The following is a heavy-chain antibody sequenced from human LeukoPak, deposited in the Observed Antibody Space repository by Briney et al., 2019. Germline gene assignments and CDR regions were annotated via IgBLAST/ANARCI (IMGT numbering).Heavy chain of an antibody. CDR3: ARGLIAVAGTCWFDP. D-gene: IGHD6-19*01. V-gene: IGHV1-69*13. CDR1: GGTFSSYA. Sequence: SVKVSCKASGGTFSSYAISWVRQAPGQGLEWVGGIIPIFGTANYAQKFQGRVTITADESTSTAYMEPSSLRSEDTAVYYCARGLIAVAGTCWFDPWGQGTLVTVSS. CDR2: IIPIFGTA. J-gene: IGHJ5*02.